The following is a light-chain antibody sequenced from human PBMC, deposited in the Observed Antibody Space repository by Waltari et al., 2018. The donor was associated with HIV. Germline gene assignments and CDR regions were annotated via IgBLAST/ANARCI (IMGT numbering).Light chain of an antibody. Sequence: QAVVTQEPSVTVSPGGTVILNCTSATGPVNIGHYANWFQKRPVQAPRTLIYSSIRRHSLTPERFSASLVDDRAALILSPAWPEDEAVYYCMLFFRSSYLFGGGTKLTVL. CDR2: SSI. V-gene: IGLV7-43*01. CDR3: MLFFRSSYL. J-gene: IGLJ2*01. CDR1: TGPVNIGHY.